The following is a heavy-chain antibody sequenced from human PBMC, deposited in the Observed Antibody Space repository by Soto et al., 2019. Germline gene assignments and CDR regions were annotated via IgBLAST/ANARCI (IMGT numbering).Heavy chain of an antibody. D-gene: IGHD5-18*01. CDR3: ARQVLKLWLGYFDY. CDR1: GGSISSSSYY. CDR2: IYYSGST. V-gene: IGHV4-39*01. Sequence: PSETLSLTCTVSGGSISSSSYYWGWIRQPPGKGLEWIGSIYYSGSTYYNPSLKSRVTISVDTSKNQFSLKLSSVTAADTAVYYCARQVLKLWLGYFDYWGQGTLVTVSS. J-gene: IGHJ4*02.